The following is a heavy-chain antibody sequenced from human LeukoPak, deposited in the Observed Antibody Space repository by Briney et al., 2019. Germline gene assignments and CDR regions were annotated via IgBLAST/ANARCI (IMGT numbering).Heavy chain of an antibody. D-gene: IGHD1-1*01. V-gene: IGHV3-21*01. J-gene: IGHJ5*02. CDR1: GFTFNTYS. Sequence: GGSLRLSCAASGFTFNTYSMSRVRQAPGKGLEWVSIISRASESIFYADSVKGRFTISRDNAKNSLYLQMNGLRAEDTAVYYCARGATDVTRWFDPWGQGTRVTVSS. CDR2: ISRASESI. CDR3: ARGATDVTRWFDP.